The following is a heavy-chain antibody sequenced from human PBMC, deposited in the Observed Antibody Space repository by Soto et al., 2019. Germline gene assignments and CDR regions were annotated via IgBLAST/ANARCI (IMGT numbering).Heavy chain of an antibody. CDR1: GFTFSNYA. J-gene: IGHJ4*02. D-gene: IGHD4-17*01. V-gene: IGHV3-48*02. CDR2: INHKSSAI. Sequence: EVQLVESGGGLVQPGGSLRLSCAASGFTFSNYAINLVRQALGKGLEWVSYINHKSSAIYHADSWKGRFTISRDTAKNSLYLQMNSLSDEETAVYYCARDPCSSTTVTIIDYSGQGTLVTVSS. CDR3: ARDPCSSTTVTIIDY.